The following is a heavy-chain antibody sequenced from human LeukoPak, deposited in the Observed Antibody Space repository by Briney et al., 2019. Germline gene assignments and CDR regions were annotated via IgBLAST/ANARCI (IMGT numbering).Heavy chain of an antibody. V-gene: IGHV4-34*01. J-gene: IGHJ5*02. Sequence: KPSETLSLICAVYSGSISGYYWRWLRQPPGKGLEWIGEINHSGSTNYNPSLKSRVTISVDTTKNQFSLKLSFAAYGQADEYSCARGQYIYGKGDWFDPWGQGTLVTVSS. CDR2: INHSGST. D-gene: IGHD5-18*01. CDR3: ARGQYIYGKGDWFDP. CDR1: SGSISGYY.